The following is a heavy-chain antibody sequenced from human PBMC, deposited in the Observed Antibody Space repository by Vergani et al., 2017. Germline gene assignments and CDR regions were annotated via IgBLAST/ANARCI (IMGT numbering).Heavy chain of an antibody. CDR2: ISSSSSYI. J-gene: IGHJ3*02. V-gene: IGHV3-21*01. D-gene: IGHD1-1*01. CDR1: GFTFSSYS. CDR3: AKPLIELEPADAFDI. Sequence: EVQLVESGGGLVKPGGSLRLSCAASGFTFSSYSMNWVRQAPGKGLEWVSSISSSSSYIYYADSVKGRFPISRDNAKNSLFLQMNSLRAEDTAVYYCAKPLIELEPADAFDIWGQGTMVTVSS.